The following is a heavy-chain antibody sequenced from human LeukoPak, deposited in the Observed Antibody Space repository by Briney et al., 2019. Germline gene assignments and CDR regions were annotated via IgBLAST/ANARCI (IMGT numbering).Heavy chain of an antibody. CDR1: GGSISSYY. Sequence: SETLSLTCTVSGGSISSYYWSWIRQPPGKGLEWIGYIFYSGSTNYNPSLKSRVTISIDTSKNHFSLKLSSVTAADTAVYYCARGASRGSHAFDIWGQGTMVTVSS. CDR2: IFYSGST. CDR3: ARGASRGSHAFDI. D-gene: IGHD3-16*01. J-gene: IGHJ3*02. V-gene: IGHV4-59*08.